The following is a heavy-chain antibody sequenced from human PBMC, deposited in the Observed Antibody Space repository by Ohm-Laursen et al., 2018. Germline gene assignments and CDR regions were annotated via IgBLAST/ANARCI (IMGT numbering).Heavy chain of an antibody. J-gene: IGHJ3*02. CDR3: ASFPAMARGDAFDI. CDR2: IWYDGSNK. D-gene: IGHD5-18*01. Sequence: SSLRLSCSASGFTFSNYGMHWVRQAPGKGLEWVAVIWYDGSNKYYADSVKGRFTISRDNSKNTLYLQMNSLRAEDTAVYYCASFPAMARGDAFDIWGQGTMVTVSS. V-gene: IGHV3-33*01. CDR1: GFTFSNYG.